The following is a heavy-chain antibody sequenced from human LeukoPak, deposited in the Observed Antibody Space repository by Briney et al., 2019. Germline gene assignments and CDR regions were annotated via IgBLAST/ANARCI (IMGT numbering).Heavy chain of an antibody. J-gene: IGHJ6*03. CDR3: ARARYGSGSYHFMDV. CDR1: GGSISSYY. D-gene: IGHD3-10*01. V-gene: IGHV4-59*12. CDR2: IYSSGST. Sequence: PSETLSLTCTVSGGSISSYYWSWVRQPPGKGLEWIGYIYSSGSTNYNPSLKSRVTMSVDTSKNQLSLRLSSVTAADTAVYYCARARYGSGSYHFMDVWGKGTTVTISS.